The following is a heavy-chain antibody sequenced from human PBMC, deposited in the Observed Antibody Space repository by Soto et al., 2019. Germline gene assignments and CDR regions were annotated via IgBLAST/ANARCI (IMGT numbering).Heavy chain of an antibody. CDR1: GYTFTGYA. D-gene: IGHD6-19*01. CDR2: INAGNGNT. J-gene: IGHJ4*02. V-gene: IGHV1-3*01. Sequence: GASVKVSCKASGYTFTGYAMHWVRQAPGQRLEWMGWINAGNGNTKYSQKFQGRVTITRDTSASTAYMELISLRSEDTAVYYCARVVAVPADFDYWGQGTLVTVSS. CDR3: ARVVAVPADFDY.